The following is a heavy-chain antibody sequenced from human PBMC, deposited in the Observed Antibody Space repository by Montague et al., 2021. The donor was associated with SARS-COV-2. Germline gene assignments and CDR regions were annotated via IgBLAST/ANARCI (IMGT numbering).Heavy chain of an antibody. CDR1: GGSFSVYY. V-gene: IGHV4-34*01. Sequence: SETLSLTCAVYGGSFSVYYWSWIRQPPGQGLEWIGEINHSDSTNSNPSLKLLVTISSNTSKSQFSLKLNSVTAADTAVYFCVVVVPAMRPRSDYWGQGTLVTVSS. J-gene: IGHJ4*02. CDR2: INHSDST. CDR3: VVVVPAMRPRSDY. D-gene: IGHD2-21*02.